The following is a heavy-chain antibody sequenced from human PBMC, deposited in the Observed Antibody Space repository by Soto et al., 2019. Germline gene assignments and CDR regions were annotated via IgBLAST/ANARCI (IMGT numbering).Heavy chain of an antibody. D-gene: IGHD3-16*01. CDR1: GFILNNYA. CDR2: IGGTDGDSDGVP. V-gene: IGHV3-23*01. CDR3: VKRGRIWGAFDF. Sequence: VQLLESGGDLVQPGGSLRLSCVASGFILNNYAMSWVRQAPGKGLEWVSTIGGTDGDSDGVPWYEDSVKGRFTISREGPVNTLLLHMDNLRAEDLALYYSVKRGRIWGAFDFWGQGTTVVVSS. J-gene: IGHJ3*01.